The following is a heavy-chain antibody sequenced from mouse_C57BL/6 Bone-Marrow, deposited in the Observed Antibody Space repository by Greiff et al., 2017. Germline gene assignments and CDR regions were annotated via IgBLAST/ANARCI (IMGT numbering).Heavy chain of an antibody. J-gene: IGHJ4*01. CDR3: TRDGNYDYAMDY. D-gene: IGHD2-1*01. CDR2: ISSGGDYI. V-gene: IGHV5-9-1*02. Sequence: DVQLVESGEGLVKPGGSLKLSCAASGFTFSSYAMSWVRQTPEKRLEWVAYISSGGDYIYYADTVKGRFTISRDNARNTLYLQMSSLKSEDTAMYYCTRDGNYDYAMDYWGQGTSVTVSS. CDR1: GFTFSSYA.